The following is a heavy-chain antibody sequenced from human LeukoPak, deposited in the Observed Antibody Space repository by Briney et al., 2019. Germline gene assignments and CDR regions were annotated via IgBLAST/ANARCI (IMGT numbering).Heavy chain of an antibody. CDR2: INHSGST. CDR1: SGSFSGYY. D-gene: IGHD6-19*01. J-gene: IGHJ4*02. CDR3: ARIGRGGQERSGSMDY. V-gene: IGHV4-34*01. Sequence: PSETLSLTCAVYSGSFSGYYWSWIRQPPGKGLEWIGEINHSGSTNYNPSLKSRVTISVDTSKNQFSLKLSSVTAADTAVYYCARIGRGGQERSGSMDYWGQGTLVTVSS.